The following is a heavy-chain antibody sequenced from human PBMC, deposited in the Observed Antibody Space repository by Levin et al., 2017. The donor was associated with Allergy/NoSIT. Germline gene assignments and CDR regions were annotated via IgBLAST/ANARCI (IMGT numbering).Heavy chain of an antibody. CDR2: INPTGGRT. D-gene: IGHD2-8*01. CDR3: ARGGYFAAGPNGDLDY. V-gene: IGHV1-46*01. Sequence: GASVKVSCKPSGYSFPTFYIHFVRQAPGQGLEWMGIINPTGGRTAYARKFQGRLNMTRDMSTSTVYLELTSLTSEDTAFYYCARGGYFAAGPNGDLDYWGQGALVTVSS. J-gene: IGHJ4*02. CDR1: GYSFPTFY.